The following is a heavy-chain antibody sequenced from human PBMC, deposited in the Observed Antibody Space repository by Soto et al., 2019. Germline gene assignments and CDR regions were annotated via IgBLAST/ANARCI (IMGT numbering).Heavy chain of an antibody. CDR1: GGSISSGGYY. V-gene: IGHV4-31*03. J-gene: IGHJ6*02. CDR2: IYYSGST. Sequence: PSETLSLTCTVSGGSISSGGYYWSWIRQHPGKGLEWIGYIYYSGSTYYNPSLKSRVTISVDTSKNQFSLKLSSVTAADTAVYYCAGGPYYYDSSGYYRSDYYYGMDVWGQGTTVTVSS. D-gene: IGHD3-22*01. CDR3: AGGPYYYDSSGYYRSDYYYGMDV.